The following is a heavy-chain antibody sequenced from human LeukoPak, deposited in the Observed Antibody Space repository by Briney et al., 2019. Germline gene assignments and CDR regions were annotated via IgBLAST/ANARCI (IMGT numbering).Heavy chain of an antibody. Sequence: GESLKISCKGSGYRFDINWIGWVRQMPGKGLEWMGIIYPGDSDIRYSPSFQGQVTISADKSISTAYLQWSSLKASDTAMYYCARSSGIFGVVIRLFDYWGQGTLVTVSS. CDR3: ARSSGIFGVVIRLFDY. V-gene: IGHV5-51*01. J-gene: IGHJ4*02. CDR2: IYPGDSDI. D-gene: IGHD3-3*01. CDR1: GYRFDINW.